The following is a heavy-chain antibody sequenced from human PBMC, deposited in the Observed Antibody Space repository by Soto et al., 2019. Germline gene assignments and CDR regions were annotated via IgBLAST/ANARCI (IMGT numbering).Heavy chain of an antibody. D-gene: IGHD2-2*01. CDR2: IYPGDSDT. V-gene: IGHV5-51*01. Sequence: RGESLKISCTGVGYSFTSYWIGWVRQMPGKGLEWMGIIYPGDSDTRYSPSFQGQVTISADKSITTAYLQWSSLKASDTAMYYCARGYCTTTICDPWFDPWGQGPLVTVSS. J-gene: IGHJ5*02. CDR3: ARGYCTTTICDPWFDP. CDR1: GYSFTSYW.